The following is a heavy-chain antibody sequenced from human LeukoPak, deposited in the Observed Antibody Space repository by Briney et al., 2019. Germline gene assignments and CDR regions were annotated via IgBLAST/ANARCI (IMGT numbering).Heavy chain of an antibody. J-gene: IGHJ4*02. Sequence: GGSLRLSCAASGFTFSSYAMSWVRQAPGKGLEWVSAISGGGGSTYYADSVKGRFTISRDHSKDTLYLQTNSRRPEDTAVYYCAQIGPGEHYFDYWGQGTLVTVSS. CDR3: AQIGPGEHYFDY. CDR2: ISGGGGST. D-gene: IGHD1-26*01. CDR1: GFTFSSYA. V-gene: IGHV3-23*01.